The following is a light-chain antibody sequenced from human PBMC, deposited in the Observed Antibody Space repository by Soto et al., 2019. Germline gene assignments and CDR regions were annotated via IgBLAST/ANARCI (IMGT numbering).Light chain of an antibody. V-gene: IGLV1-44*01. J-gene: IGLJ2*01. CDR2: SNN. Sequence: QSVLTQPPSASGTPGQRGPISCSGSSSNIGSNTVNWYQQLPGTAPKLLIYSNNQRPSGVPDRFSGSKSGTSASLAIRGLQSEDEADYYCAAWDDSLNGVVFGGGTKLTVL. CDR1: SSNIGSNT. CDR3: AAWDDSLNGVV.